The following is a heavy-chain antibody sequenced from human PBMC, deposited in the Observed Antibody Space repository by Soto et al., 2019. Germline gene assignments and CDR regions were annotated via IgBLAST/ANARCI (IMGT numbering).Heavy chain of an antibody. CDR3: ARIPRYSFPTSDPLDN. D-gene: IGHD5-18*01. J-gene: IGHJ1*01. CDR1: GGTFNTYT. V-gene: IGHV1-69*13. CDR2: IIPIFGTT. Sequence: GASVQVSCKASGGTFNTYTFSWVRQAPGQGLEWMGSIIPIFGTTHYAQSFQGRLSITADQSSTTTYMELRSLTSHDTALYYCARIPRYSFPTSDPLDNWGQGTLVTVSS.